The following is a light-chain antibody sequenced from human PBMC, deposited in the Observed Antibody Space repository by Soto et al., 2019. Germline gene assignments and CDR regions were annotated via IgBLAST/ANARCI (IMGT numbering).Light chain of an antibody. CDR3: QQYGSSPLT. J-gene: IGKJ4*01. Sequence: EIVLTQSPGTLSLSPGERATLSCRASQSVSSSYLAWYQQKPGQAPRLLIYGASSRATRIPDRFSGSDSGTDFTLTISRLEPEDFAVYYCQQYGSSPLTFGGGTKVEIK. CDR1: QSVSSSY. V-gene: IGKV3-20*01. CDR2: GAS.